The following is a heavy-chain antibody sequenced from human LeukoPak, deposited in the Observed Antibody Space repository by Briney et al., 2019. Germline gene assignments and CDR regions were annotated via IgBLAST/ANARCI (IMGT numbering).Heavy chain of an antibody. CDR2: IIPNSGGT. J-gene: IGHJ5*02. V-gene: IGHV1-2*02. Sequence: ASVKVSCKASGYTFTGYYMHWVRQAPGQGLEWMGWIIPNSGGTNYAQKFQGRVTMTRDTSISTAYMELSRLRSDDTAVYYCARDRLAAAGFFNWFDPWGQGTLVTVSS. CDR1: GYTFTGYY. CDR3: ARDRLAAAGFFNWFDP. D-gene: IGHD6-13*01.